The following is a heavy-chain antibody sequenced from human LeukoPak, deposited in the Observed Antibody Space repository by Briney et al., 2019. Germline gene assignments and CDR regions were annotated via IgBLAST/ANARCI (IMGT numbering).Heavy chain of an antibody. V-gene: IGHV4-59*01. D-gene: IGHD3-10*01. CDR1: GGSISSYY. Sequence: SETLSLTRTVSGGSISSYYWSWIRQPPGKGMEWIGYIYYSGTTDYNPSLKSRVTISVDTSNNQFSLKVSSVTAADTAVYYCARDRGSQKVLLWFGDPEYYYYMDVWGKGTTVTVSS. CDR2: IYYSGTT. CDR3: ARDRGSQKVLLWFGDPEYYYYMDV. J-gene: IGHJ6*03.